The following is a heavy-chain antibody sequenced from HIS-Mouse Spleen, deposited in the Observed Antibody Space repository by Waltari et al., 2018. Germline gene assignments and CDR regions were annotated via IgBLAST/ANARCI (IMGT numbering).Heavy chain of an antibody. J-gene: IGHJ2*01. Sequence: QLQLQESGPGLVKPSETLSLTCTVSGGSISSSSYYWGWIRQPPGKGLEWIGSIYYSGTTYYKPSLNMRVTISVDTSKNQFSVKLSSVTAADTAVYYCAREIPYSSSWYDWYFDLWGRGTLVTVSS. CDR1: GGSISSSSYY. D-gene: IGHD6-13*01. CDR3: AREIPYSSSWYDWYFDL. V-gene: IGHV4-39*07. CDR2: IYYSGTT.